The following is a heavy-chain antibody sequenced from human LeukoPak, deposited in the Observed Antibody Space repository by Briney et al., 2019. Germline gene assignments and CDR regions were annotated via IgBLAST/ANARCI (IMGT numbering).Heavy chain of an antibody. CDR1: GFTFGSYW. V-gene: IGHV3-7*01. CDR3: AREDDSSGYAFDY. CDR2: INQDGSEK. D-gene: IGHD3-22*01. Sequence: GGSLRLSCAASGFTFGSYWMTWVRQTPGKGLEWVANINQDGSEKYSVDSVKGRFTISRDNAKNSLYLQMNSLRAEDTAVYYCAREDDSSGYAFDYWGQGTLVTVSS. J-gene: IGHJ4*02.